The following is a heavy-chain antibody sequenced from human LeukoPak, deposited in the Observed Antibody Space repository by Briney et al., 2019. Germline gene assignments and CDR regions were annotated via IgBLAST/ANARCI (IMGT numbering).Heavy chain of an antibody. CDR3: AKGQGGDFWSGSAYFD. D-gene: IGHD3-3*01. CDR2: ISGDGAGT. CDR1: GGSISSSSYY. V-gene: IGHV3-23*01. Sequence: ETLSLTCTVSGGSISSSSYYWGWIRQPPGKGLEWVSGISGDGAGTYYADSVKGRFTISRDNSKNTLYLQMNSLRAEDTAVYYCAKGQGGDFWSGSAYFDWGQGSLVTVSS. J-gene: IGHJ4*02.